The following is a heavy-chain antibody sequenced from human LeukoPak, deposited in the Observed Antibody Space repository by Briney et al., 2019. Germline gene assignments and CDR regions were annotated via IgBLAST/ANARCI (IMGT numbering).Heavy chain of an antibody. CDR3: ARNNGMDV. J-gene: IGHJ6*02. Sequence: GGSLRLSCAASGFALSSHWMTWVRQVPGRGPEWVANVNRDGSETYYLDSVKGRFTFSKDNAKNSLYLQMNSLRAEDTALYHCARNNGMDVWGQGTTVIVSS. CDR1: GFALSSHW. V-gene: IGHV3-7*03. CDR2: VNRDGSET.